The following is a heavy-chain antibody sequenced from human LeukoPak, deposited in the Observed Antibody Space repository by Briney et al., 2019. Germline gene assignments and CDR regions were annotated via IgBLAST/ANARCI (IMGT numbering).Heavy chain of an antibody. J-gene: IGHJ5*02. V-gene: IGHV3-7*03. CDR3: AKESRLPNSNWFDP. CDR1: GFTFSSYW. D-gene: IGHD6-25*01. CDR2: IKQDGSEK. Sequence: GGSLRLSCAASGFTFSSYWMSWVRQAPGKGLEWVANIKQDGSEKYYVDSVKGRFTVSRDNSKNTLYLQMNSLRAEDTAVYYCAKESRLPNSNWFDPWGQGTLVTVSS.